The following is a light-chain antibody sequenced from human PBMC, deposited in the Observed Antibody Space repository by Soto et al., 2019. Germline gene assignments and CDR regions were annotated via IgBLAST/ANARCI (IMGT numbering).Light chain of an antibody. Sequence: QSSLTQPASVSGSPGQAITISCTGTNNDIGAYNYVSWYQQHPGKAPKLMIADVSNRPSGVSDRFSGSKSGNTASLTISGLQAEDEADYYCCSYTGSSTLLFGGGTKLTVL. CDR3: CSYTGSSTLL. CDR1: NNDIGAYNY. CDR2: DVS. J-gene: IGLJ2*01. V-gene: IGLV2-14*01.